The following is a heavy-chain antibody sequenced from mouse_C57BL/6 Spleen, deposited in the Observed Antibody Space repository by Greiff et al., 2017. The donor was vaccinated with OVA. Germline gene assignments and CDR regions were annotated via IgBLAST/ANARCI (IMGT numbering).Heavy chain of an antibody. CDR1: GYTFTSYG. D-gene: IGHD1-1*02. CDR2: IYPGDGST. CDR3: ARCGQGAMDY. V-gene: IGHV1-85*01. J-gene: IGHJ4*01. Sequence: QVQLQQSGPELVKPGASVKLSCKASGYTFTSYGINWVKQRPGQGLEWIGWIYPGDGSTKYNEKFKGKATLTVDTSSSTAYMELHSLTSEDSAFYFCARCGQGAMDYWGQGTSVTVSS.